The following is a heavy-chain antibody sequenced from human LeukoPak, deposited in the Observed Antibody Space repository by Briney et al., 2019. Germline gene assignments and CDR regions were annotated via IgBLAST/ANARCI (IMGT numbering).Heavy chain of an antibody. Sequence: SETLSLTCTVSGGSISSGDYYWSWIRQPPGKGLEWFAYIYYSGSTYYNPSLKSRVTISVDTSKNQFSLKLSSVTAADTAVYYCARVAYYYDSSGYSPVDYWGQGTLVTVSS. J-gene: IGHJ4*02. CDR2: IYYSGST. D-gene: IGHD3-22*01. V-gene: IGHV4-30-4*08. CDR3: ARVAYYYDSSGYSPVDY. CDR1: GGSISSGDYY.